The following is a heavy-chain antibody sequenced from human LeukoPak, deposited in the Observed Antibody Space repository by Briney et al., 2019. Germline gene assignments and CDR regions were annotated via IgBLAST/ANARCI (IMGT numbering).Heavy chain of an antibody. Sequence: ASVKVSCKASGYTFTGYYMHWVRQAPGQGLEWMGWINPNSGGTNYAQKFQGRVTMTRDTSISTAYMELRSLRSDDTAVYYCARDKYPLAVGTGDYWGQGTLVTVSS. J-gene: IGHJ4*02. V-gene: IGHV1-2*02. D-gene: IGHD6-13*01. CDR3: ARDKYPLAVGTGDY. CDR1: GYTFTGYY. CDR2: INPNSGGT.